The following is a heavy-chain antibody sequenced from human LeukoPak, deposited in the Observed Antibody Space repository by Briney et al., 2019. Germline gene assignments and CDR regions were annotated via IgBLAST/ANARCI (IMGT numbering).Heavy chain of an antibody. Sequence: ASVKVSCKASGYNFITYPLIWVRQAPGQGLEWMGWISAYNGNTNYAQKLQGRVTMTTDTSTSTAYMELRSLRSDDTAVYYCAGDGPGYYYYMDVWGKGTTVTVSS. CDR2: ISAYNGNT. CDR3: AGDGPGYYYYMDV. CDR1: GYNFITYP. D-gene: IGHD5-24*01. V-gene: IGHV1-18*01. J-gene: IGHJ6*03.